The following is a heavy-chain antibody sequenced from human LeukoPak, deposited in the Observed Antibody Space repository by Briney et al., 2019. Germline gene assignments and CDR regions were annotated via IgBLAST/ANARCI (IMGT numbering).Heavy chain of an antibody. CDR1: GFTFSSYA. CDR3: AREGTRYKYSNDAFDI. D-gene: IGHD1-1*01. V-gene: IGHV3-30*04. Sequence: PGGSLRLSCAASGFTFSSYAMHWVRQAPGKGLEWVAVISYDGSNKYYADSVKGRFTISRDNSKNTLYLQMNSLRAEDTAVYYCAREGTRYKYSNDAFDIWGQGTMVTVSS. CDR2: ISYDGSNK. J-gene: IGHJ3*02.